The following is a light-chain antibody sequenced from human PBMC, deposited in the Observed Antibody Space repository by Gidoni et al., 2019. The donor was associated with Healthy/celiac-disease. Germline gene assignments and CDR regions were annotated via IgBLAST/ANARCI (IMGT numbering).Light chain of an antibody. CDR1: QGISNF. V-gene: IGKV1-27*01. CDR2: AAS. CDR3: QNYNSALKT. J-gene: IGKJ1*01. Sequence: DIQMTQSPSSLSASVGDRVTITCRASQGISNFLAWYQQKPGKVPKLLIYAASTLHSGVPSRFSGSGSGTDFTLAISSLQPEDVATYYCQNYNSALKTFGQGTKVEIK.